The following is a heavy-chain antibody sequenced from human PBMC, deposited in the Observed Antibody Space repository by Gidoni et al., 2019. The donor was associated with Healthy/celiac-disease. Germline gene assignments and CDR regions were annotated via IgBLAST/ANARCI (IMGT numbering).Heavy chain of an antibody. J-gene: IGHJ5*02. CDR1: GYSISSGYY. CDR3: ARWMGGKLNGDWFDP. D-gene: IGHD1-26*01. CDR2: IYHSGST. Sequence: QVQLQESGPGLVKPSETLSLTCTVSGYSISSGYYWGWIRQPPGKGLEWIGSIYHSGSTYYNPSLKSRVTISVDTSKNQFSLKLSSVTAADTAVYYCARWMGGKLNGDWFDPWGQGTLVTVSS. V-gene: IGHV4-38-2*02.